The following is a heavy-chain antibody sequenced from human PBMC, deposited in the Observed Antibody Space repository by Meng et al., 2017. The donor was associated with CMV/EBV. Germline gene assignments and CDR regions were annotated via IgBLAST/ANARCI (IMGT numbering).Heavy chain of an antibody. CDR1: GFTFSSYS. V-gene: IGHV3-21*05. Sequence: GESLKISCAASGFTFSSYSMNWVRQAPGKGLEWVSYISSSSSYTFYIDSVKGRFTISRDNAKNLVYLQMNSLRAEDTAMYYCARVLEDVVVVVPNYYYGMDVWGQGTTVTVSS. CDR2: ISSSSSYT. J-gene: IGHJ6*01. D-gene: IGHD2-15*01. CDR3: ARVLEDVVVVVPNYYYGMDV.